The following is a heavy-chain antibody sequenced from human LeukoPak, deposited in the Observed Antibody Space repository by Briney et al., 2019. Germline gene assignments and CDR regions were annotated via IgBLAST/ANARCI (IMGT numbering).Heavy chain of an antibody. J-gene: IGHJ4*02. CDR1: GYTFTSYG. V-gene: IGHV1-18*01. CDR3: ARYAVLAVAVSFDY. D-gene: IGHD6-19*01. Sequence: ASVKVSCKASGYTFTSYGISWVRQAPGQGLEWMGWISAYNGNTNYAQKLQGRVTMTTDTSTSTAYMELRSLRSEDTAVYYCARYAVLAVAVSFDYWGQGTLVTVSS. CDR2: ISAYNGNT.